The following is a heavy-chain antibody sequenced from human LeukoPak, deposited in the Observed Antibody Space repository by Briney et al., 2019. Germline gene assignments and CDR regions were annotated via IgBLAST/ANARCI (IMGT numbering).Heavy chain of an antibody. D-gene: IGHD1-1*01. J-gene: IGHJ4*02. Sequence: ASVKVSCKASGGTFSSYAISWVRQAPGQGLEWMGGIIPIFGTANYAQKFQGRVTITADESTSTAYMELSSLRSEDTAVYYCASLTNEMNGVYFDYWGQGTLVTVSS. CDR3: ASLTNEMNGVYFDY. V-gene: IGHV1-69*13. CDR2: IIPIFGTA. CDR1: GGTFSSYA.